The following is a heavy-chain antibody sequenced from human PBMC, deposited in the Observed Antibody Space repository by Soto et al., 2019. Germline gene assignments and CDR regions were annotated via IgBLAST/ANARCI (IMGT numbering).Heavy chain of an antibody. CDR2: ISYDGSNK. CDR1: GFTFSSYA. CDR3: ARDLQGYSYGGIFDY. V-gene: IGHV3-30-3*01. D-gene: IGHD5-18*01. J-gene: IGHJ4*02. Sequence: GGSLRLSCAASGFTFSSYAMHWVRQAPGKGLEWVAVISYDGSNKYYADSVKGRFTISRDNSKNTLYLQMNSLRAEDTAVYYCARDLQGYSYGGIFDYWGQGTLVTVSS.